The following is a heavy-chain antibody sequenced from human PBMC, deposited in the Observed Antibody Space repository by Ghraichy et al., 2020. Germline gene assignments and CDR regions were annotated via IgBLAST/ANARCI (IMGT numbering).Heavy chain of an antibody. J-gene: IGHJ6*01. V-gene: IGHV1-18*01. CDR2: IGAYNDNT. CDR3: ARAGESTWHNYGLDV. D-gene: IGHD7-27*01. Sequence: ASVKVSCKASGYTFTGYGITWVRQAPGQGLEWMGWIGAYNDNTNYARKLQGRVTMTTDTSTTTAYMELRSLRSDDTAVYYCARAGESTWHNYGLDVWGQGTTVTVSS. CDR1: GYTFTGYG.